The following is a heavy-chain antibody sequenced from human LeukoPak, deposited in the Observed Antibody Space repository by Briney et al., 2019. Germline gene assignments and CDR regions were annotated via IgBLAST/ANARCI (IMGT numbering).Heavy chain of an antibody. CDR1: GYTFTSYG. CDR2: ISAYNGNT. J-gene: IGHJ5*02. Sequence: ASVKVSCKASGYTFTSYGISWVRQAPGQGLEWMGWISAYNGNTNYAQKLQGRVTMTTDTSTSTAYMELRSLRSDDTAVYYCARVPPLRFLEWFDPWGQGTLVTVSS. V-gene: IGHV1-18*01. D-gene: IGHD3-3*01. CDR3: ARVPPLRFLEWFDP.